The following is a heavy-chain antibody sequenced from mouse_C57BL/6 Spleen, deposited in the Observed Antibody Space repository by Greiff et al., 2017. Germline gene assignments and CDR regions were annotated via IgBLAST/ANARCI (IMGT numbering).Heavy chain of an antibody. V-gene: IGHV1-53*01. D-gene: IGHD1-1*01. CDR2: INPSNGGT. J-gene: IGHJ3*01. CDR1: GYTFTSYW. Sequence: QVQLQQPGTELVKPGASVKLSCKASGYTFTSYWMHWVKQRPGQGLEWIGNINPSNGGTNYNEKFKSKATLTVDKSSSTAYMQLSSLTSEDSAVYDCARNFYYYGSSYSWFAYWGQGTLVTVSA. CDR3: ARNFYYYGSSYSWFAY.